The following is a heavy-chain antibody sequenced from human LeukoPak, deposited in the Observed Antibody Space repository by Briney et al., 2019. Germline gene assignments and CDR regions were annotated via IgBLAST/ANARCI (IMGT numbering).Heavy chain of an antibody. J-gene: IGHJ3*02. CDR3: ARLGPVDSDAFDI. CDR1: GYSFTSYW. D-gene: IGHD5-12*01. Sequence: GESLKISCKGSGYSFTSYWIGWVRQMPGKGLEWMGIIYPGDSDTRYSPSFQGQATISADKSISTAYLQWSSLKAPDTAMYYCARLGPVDSDAFDIWGQGTMVTVSS. CDR2: IYPGDSDT. V-gene: IGHV5-51*01.